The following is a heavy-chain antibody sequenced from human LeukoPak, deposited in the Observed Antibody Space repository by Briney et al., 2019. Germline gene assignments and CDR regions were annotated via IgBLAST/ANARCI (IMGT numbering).Heavy chain of an antibody. Sequence: GGSLRLSCAASGFTFDDYAMHWVRQAPGKRLGWVSGISWNSGSIGDAYSVSGRFTISRDNAKNSLYLQMNSLRAENTALYYGAKDQINYGDYFDYWGKGTLVTVSS. CDR2: ISWNSGSI. CDR3: AKDQINYGDYFDY. CDR1: GFTFDDYA. D-gene: IGHD4-17*01. V-gene: IGHV3-9*01. J-gene: IGHJ4*02.